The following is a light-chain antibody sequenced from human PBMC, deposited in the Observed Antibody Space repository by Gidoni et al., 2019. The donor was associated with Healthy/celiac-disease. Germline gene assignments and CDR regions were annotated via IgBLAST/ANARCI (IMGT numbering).Light chain of an antibody. V-gene: IGLV3-1*01. Sequence: SYELTQPPSVSVTPGQTASLTCSGDKLGNKYVCWYQQKPGQSPVLVIYEVSKRPSGIPERFSGSNSGNRATLTISGTQAMDEADYYCQAWDSSAAVFGGGTKLTVL. CDR3: QAWDSSAAV. CDR1: KLGNKY. J-gene: IGLJ2*01. CDR2: EVS.